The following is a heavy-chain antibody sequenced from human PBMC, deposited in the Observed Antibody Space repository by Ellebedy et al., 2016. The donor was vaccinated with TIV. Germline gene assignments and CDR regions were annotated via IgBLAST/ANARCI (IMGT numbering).Heavy chain of an antibody. V-gene: IGHV4-39*01. CDR2: IYYSGST. Sequence: MPSETLSLTCTVSGGSISSNNSSWGWIRQPPGKGLEWIGSIYYSGSTYYNPSLKSRVTISVDTSKNQFSLKLSSVTAADTAVYYCARCSIRSGLDYWGQGTLVTVSS. D-gene: IGHD3-3*01. CDR3: ARCSIRSGLDY. CDR1: GGSISSNNSS. J-gene: IGHJ4*02.